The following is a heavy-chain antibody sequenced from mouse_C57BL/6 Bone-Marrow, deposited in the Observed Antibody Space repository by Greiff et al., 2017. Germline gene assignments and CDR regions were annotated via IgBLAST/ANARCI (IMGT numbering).Heavy chain of an antibody. CDR2: IYPGNSDT. J-gene: IGHJ2*01. CDR3: TSQDSGGFDY. D-gene: IGHD6-1*01. V-gene: IGHV1-5*01. CDR1: GYTFTSYW. Sequence: VQLQQSGTVLARPGASVKMSCKTSGYTFTSYWMHWVKQRPGQGLEWIGAIYPGNSDTSYNQKFKGKAKLTAVTSASTAYKELSSLTNEDSSVYYCTSQDSGGFDYWGQGTTLTVSS.